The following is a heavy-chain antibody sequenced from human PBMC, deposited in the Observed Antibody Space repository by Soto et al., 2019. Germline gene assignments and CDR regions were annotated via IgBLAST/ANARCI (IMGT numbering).Heavy chain of an antibody. J-gene: IGHJ4*02. CDR2: INHSGSS. Sequence: SETLSLTCAVSGGSFSGYIWTWIRQTPGKGLQWIGQINHSGSSIYNPSLKNRVTISTMSNNKFSLELSSVTAADTAVYYCARVEGQQLVPYYFDYWGQGTLVTVSS. CDR1: GGSFSGYI. V-gene: IGHV4-34*01. CDR3: ARVEGQQLVPYYFDY. D-gene: IGHD6-13*01.